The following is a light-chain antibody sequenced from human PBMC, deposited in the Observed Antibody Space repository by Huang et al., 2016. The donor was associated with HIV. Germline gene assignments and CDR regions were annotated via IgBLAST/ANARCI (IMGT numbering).Light chain of an antibody. CDR2: DAS. J-gene: IGKJ1*01. Sequence: DIQMTQSPSTLSAFEGGRVTITCRASQSISNYLAWYQQKPGKPPKVLIYDASTLESGVPSRFSGSGSGTQFTLTINSLQPDDFATYYCQHYKTYSWTFGQGTKVESK. CDR3: QHYKTYSWT. V-gene: IGKV1-5*01. CDR1: QSISNY.